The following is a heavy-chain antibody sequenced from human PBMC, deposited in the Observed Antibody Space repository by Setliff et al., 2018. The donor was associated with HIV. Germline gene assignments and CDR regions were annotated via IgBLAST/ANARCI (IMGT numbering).Heavy chain of an antibody. CDR3: ARELYREWDY. CDR1: GGSFSGYY. V-gene: IGHV4-34*01. J-gene: IGHJ4*02. D-gene: IGHD3-16*02. Sequence: SETLSLTCAVYGGSFSGYYWSWVRQPPGKGLEWIGEIHHSGSTNNNPSLKSRVTISLAASKNQFSLRVEDTAVYYCARELYREWDYWGQGTLVTVSS. CDR2: IHHSGST.